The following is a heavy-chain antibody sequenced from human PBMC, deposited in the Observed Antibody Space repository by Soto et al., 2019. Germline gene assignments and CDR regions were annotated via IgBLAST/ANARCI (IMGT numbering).Heavy chain of an antibody. CDR2: ISGSGGST. D-gene: IGHD1-26*01. Sequence: VQLLESGGGLVQPGGSLRLSCAASGFTFTTYAMSWVRQAPGKGLEWVSTISGSGGSTYYADSVKGRFTISRDNSKNTLYVQMNSLRADDTAIYYCAKVGPRWELYHWYFDLWGRGTLVTVSS. J-gene: IGHJ2*01. CDR1: GFTFTTYA. V-gene: IGHV3-23*01. CDR3: AKVGPRWELYHWYFDL.